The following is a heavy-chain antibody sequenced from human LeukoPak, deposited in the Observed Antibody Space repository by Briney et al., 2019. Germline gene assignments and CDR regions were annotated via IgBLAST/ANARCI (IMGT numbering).Heavy chain of an antibody. Sequence: PGGSLRLSCAASGFTFSSYGMHWVRQAPGKGLEWVAVIWYDGSNKYYADSVKGRFTISRDNSKNTLYLQMNSLRAEDTAVYYCAREADITMIVVGDYDYWGQGTLVTVSS. D-gene: IGHD3-22*01. V-gene: IGHV3-33*01. CDR3: AREADITMIVVGDYDY. CDR1: GFTFSSYG. CDR2: IWYDGSNK. J-gene: IGHJ4*02.